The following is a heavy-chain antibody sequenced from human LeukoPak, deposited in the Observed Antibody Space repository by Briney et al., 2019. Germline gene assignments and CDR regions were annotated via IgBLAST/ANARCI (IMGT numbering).Heavy chain of an antibody. CDR3: ARSASYSTSWCFQR. Sequence: TESLTCTVSGGSISSGDYYWSRIRQPPGKGLEWIGYIYYSGSTYYNPSLNSRVTISVDTSKNQFSLKLSSVTAADTAVYYCARSASYSTSWCFQRWGQGSLVSVSS. D-gene: IGHD6-13*01. J-gene: IGHJ1*01. CDR2: IYYSGST. V-gene: IGHV4-30-4*01. CDR1: GGSISSGDYY.